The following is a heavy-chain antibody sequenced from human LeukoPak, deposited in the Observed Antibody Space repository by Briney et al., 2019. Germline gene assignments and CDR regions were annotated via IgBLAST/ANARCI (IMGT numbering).Heavy chain of an antibody. V-gene: IGHV4-59*02. J-gene: IGHJ2*01. CDR1: GDSVSAFY. CDR3: ARGSSDVYWYLDV. D-gene: IGHD6-19*01. Sequence: PSETVSLTCTVSGDSVSAFYWSWLRQSPGTGLEWIGFIHYPASTAYNPSLKSRVTISLETSRNQLSLMLTSLTPADTAMYYCARGSSDVYWYLDVWGRGTLVTVSS. CDR2: IHYPAST.